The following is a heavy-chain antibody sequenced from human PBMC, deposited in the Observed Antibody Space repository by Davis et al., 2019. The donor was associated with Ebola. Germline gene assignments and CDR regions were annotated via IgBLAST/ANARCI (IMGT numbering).Heavy chain of an antibody. D-gene: IGHD2-2*01. CDR1: GFTFSSYW. CDR3: ARVSTSSGNFYYYMDV. Sequence: GGSLRLSCAGSGFTFSSYWMSWVRQAPGKGLEWVANIKQDGSEKYYVDSVKGRFTISRDNAKNSLYLQMNSLRAEDTAVYYCARVSTSSGNFYYYMDVWGKGTTVTVSS. J-gene: IGHJ6*03. CDR2: IKQDGSEK. V-gene: IGHV3-7*01.